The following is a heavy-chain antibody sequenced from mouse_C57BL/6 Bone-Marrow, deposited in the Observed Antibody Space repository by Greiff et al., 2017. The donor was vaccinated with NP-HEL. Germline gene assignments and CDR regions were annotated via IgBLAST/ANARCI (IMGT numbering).Heavy chain of an antibody. Sequence: EVQVVESGGDLVKPGGSLKLSCAASGFTFSSYGMSWVRQTPDKRLEWVATISSGGSYTYYPDSVKGRFTISRDNAKNTLYLQMRSLKSEDTAKYYCARNYGKDYWGQGTTLTVSS. D-gene: IGHD2-1*01. V-gene: IGHV5-6*01. J-gene: IGHJ2*01. CDR3: ARNYGKDY. CDR1: GFTFSSYG. CDR2: ISSGGSYT.